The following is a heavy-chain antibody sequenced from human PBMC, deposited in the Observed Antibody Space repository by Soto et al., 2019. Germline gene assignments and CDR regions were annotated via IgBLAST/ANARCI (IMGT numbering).Heavy chain of an antibody. V-gene: IGHV2-5*02. CDR3: ARILTATGGHFDS. CDR2: IFWDDDK. D-gene: IGHD2-8*02. J-gene: IGHJ4*02. Sequence: GPTLVNPTQTLTLTCSFSGFSLTTSGVGVGCVRQSPEKTLEWLALIFWDDDKRYSPSLRSRLTIAKDTSKNQVVLTLTNVEPVDTATYYCARILTATGGHFDSWGQGALVTVSS. CDR1: GFSLTTSGVG.